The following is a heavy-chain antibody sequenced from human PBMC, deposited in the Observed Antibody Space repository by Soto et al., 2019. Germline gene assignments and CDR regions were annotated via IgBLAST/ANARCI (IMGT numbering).Heavy chain of an antibody. J-gene: IGHJ2*01. CDR1: GYTFTNYA. CDR2: ISASTRNT. Sequence: QVQLVQSGAEVKKPGASVKVSCQASGYTFTNYAISWVRQAPGQGLEWMGWISASTRNTDQAQNFQGRVTMTIDTSTNTANMELRSLRYDDTAVYYCARCYCSVGSCYACWHFDLWGRGTLVPVSS. D-gene: IGHD2-15*01. CDR3: ARCYCSVGSCYACWHFDL. V-gene: IGHV1-18*01.